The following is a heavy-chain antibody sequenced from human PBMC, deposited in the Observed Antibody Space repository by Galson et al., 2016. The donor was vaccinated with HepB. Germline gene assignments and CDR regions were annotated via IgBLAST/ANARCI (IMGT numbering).Heavy chain of an antibody. Sequence: SLRLSCAASGFTFSSYAMNWVRQAPGKGLEWVSAISGSGGSTYYGDSVKGRFTISRDNSKNTMYLQINSLRAEDTAVYYCAKGRGYDFWSGYKGGRGGYYLDVWGKGTTVTVSS. V-gene: IGHV3-23*01. CDR3: AKGRGYDFWSGYKGGRGGYYLDV. D-gene: IGHD3-3*01. CDR2: ISGSGGST. CDR1: GFTFSSYA. J-gene: IGHJ6*03.